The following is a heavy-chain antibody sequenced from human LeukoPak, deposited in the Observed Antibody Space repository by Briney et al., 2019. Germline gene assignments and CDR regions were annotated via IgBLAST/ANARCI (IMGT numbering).Heavy chain of an antibody. CDR1: GFTFSSYG. CDR3: AREYCSGGSCYGGGFDY. J-gene: IGHJ4*02. V-gene: IGHV3-33*01. D-gene: IGHD2-15*01. Sequence: GGSLRLSCAASGFTFSSYGMHWVRQAPGKGLEWVAVIWYDGNSKYYVDSVKGRFTISRDNSENTLYLQMNSLRAEDTAVYYCAREYCSGGSCYGGGFDYWGQGTLVTVSS. CDR2: IWYDGNSK.